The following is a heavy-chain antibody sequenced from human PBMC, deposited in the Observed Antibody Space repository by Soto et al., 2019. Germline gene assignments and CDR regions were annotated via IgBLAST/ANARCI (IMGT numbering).Heavy chain of an antibody. J-gene: IGHJ4*02. D-gene: IGHD6-19*01. V-gene: IGHV1-18*01. CDR3: ARGIPVPGNIYERVGGPYFDY. CDR2: ISGYNGNT. CDR1: GYTFTNYG. Sequence: ASVKVSCKASGYTFTNYGVSWVRQSPGQGLEWMGWISGYNGNTDYAQRFQGRVTMITDTSTNAAYMELRNLRADDTAVYYCARGIPVPGNIYERVGGPYFDYGGQGTLVTVSS.